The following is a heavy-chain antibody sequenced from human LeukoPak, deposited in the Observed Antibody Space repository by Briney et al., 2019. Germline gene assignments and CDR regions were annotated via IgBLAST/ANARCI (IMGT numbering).Heavy chain of an antibody. J-gene: IGHJ5*02. Sequence: PSETLSLTCTVSGGSISSGSYYWSWIRQPAGKGLEWIGYIYYSGSTNYNPSLKSRVTISVDTSKNQFSLKLSSVTAADTAVYYCARGIAAAGFWFEYNWFDPWGQGTLVTVSS. D-gene: IGHD6-13*01. CDR3: ARGIAAAGFWFEYNWFDP. CDR2: IYYSGST. CDR1: GGSISSGSYY. V-gene: IGHV4-61*10.